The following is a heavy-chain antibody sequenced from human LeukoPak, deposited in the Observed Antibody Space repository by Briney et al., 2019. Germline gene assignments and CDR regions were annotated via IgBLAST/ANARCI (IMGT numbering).Heavy chain of an antibody. CDR3: ARVSSGGEGEYYFDY. Sequence: PSETLSLTCTVSGGSISSSSYYWGWIRQPPGKGLEWIGSIYYSGSTYYNPSLKSRVTISVDTSKNQFSLKLSSVTAADTAVYYCARVSSGGEGEYYFDYWGQGTLVTVSS. J-gene: IGHJ4*02. CDR1: GGSISSSSYY. V-gene: IGHV4-39*07. D-gene: IGHD6-19*01. CDR2: IYYSGST.